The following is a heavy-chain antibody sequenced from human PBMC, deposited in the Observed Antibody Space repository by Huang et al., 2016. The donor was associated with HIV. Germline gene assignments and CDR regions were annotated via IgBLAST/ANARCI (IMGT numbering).Heavy chain of an antibody. D-gene: IGHD3-22*01. CDR3: ARARGYYDSSVSYYFDY. CDR2: ISPIFGTA. Sequence: QVQLVQSGAEVKKPGSSVKVSCKASGGTFSSYAISWVRQAPGQGLEWMGGISPIFGTANDAQKCQGRVTITAGESTSTAYMELSSLRSEDTAVYYCARARGYYDSSVSYYFDYWGQGTLVTVSS. CDR1: GGTFSSYA. V-gene: IGHV1-69*13. J-gene: IGHJ4*02.